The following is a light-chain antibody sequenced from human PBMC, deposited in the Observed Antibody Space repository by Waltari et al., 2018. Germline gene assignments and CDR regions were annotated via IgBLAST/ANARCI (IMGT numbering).Light chain of an antibody. V-gene: IGKV1-5*03. Sequence: DIQMTQSPSTLSPSVGDRVTITCWASQSIGSWLTWYQQKPGQAPKLLIYKTSNLETGVPSRFSGSGSGTEFTLTISSLQPDDFATYYCQRYLTFGQGTKVEIK. J-gene: IGKJ1*01. CDR3: QRYLT. CDR1: QSIGSW. CDR2: KTS.